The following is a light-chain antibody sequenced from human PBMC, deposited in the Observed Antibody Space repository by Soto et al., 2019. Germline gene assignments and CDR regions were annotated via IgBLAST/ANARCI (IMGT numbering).Light chain of an antibody. CDR2: DVN. V-gene: IGLV2-14*03. CDR1: SSDIGAYNY. CDR3: TSWTTSTTMI. J-gene: IGLJ2*01. Sequence: QSVLTQPASVSGSPGQSITISCTGTSSDIGAYNYVSWYQQHPGIAPKLMIYDVNIRPSGVSNRFSGSKSGNTASLTISGLQAEDEADYYCTSWTTSTTMIFGGGTKLTVL.